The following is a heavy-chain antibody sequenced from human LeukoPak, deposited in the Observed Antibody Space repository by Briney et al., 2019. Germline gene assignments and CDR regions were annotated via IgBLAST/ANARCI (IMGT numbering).Heavy chain of an antibody. CDR1: GFTFSSYI. V-gene: IGHV3-21*01. Sequence: GGSLRLSCAASGFTFSSYIMNWVRQAPGKGLEWVSSISSSSSYIYYADSVKGRFTISRDNAKNSLYLQMNSLRAEDTAVYYCARDRSSGSYGIGGMDVWGQGTTVIVSS. D-gene: IGHD6-19*01. J-gene: IGHJ6*02. CDR2: ISSSSSYI. CDR3: ARDRSSGSYGIGGMDV.